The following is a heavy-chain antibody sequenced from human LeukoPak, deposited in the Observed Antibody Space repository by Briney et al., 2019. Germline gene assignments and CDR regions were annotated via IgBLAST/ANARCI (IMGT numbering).Heavy chain of an antibody. D-gene: IGHD3-16*01. Sequence: ASVKVSCKASGYTFTSYDINWVRQATGQGLEWMGWMNPNGTNTGYAQKFQGRVTMTRDTSISTAYMELSSLRSEDTAVYYCVRTALGGVHDYWGQGTLVTVSS. CDR3: VRTALGGVHDY. J-gene: IGHJ4*02. CDR1: GYTFTSYD. CDR2: MNPNGTNT. V-gene: IGHV1-8*02.